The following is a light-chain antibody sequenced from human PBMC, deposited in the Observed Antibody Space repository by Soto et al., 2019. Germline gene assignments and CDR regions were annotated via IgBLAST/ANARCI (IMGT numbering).Light chain of an antibody. V-gene: IGLV1-40*01. Sequence: QLVLTQPPSVSWAPGQRVTISCTGSSSNIGATYDVQWYQQLPGTAPKLLIYGNSNRPSGVPDRFSGSKSGTSASLAITGLQADDEADYYCQSYDSSLSAHYVFGTGTKLTV. CDR3: QSYDSSLSAHYV. J-gene: IGLJ1*01. CDR2: GNS. CDR1: SSNIGATYD.